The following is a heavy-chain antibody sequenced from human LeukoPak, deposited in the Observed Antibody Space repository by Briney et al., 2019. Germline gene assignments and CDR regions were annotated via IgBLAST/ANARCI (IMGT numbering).Heavy chain of an antibody. D-gene: IGHD3-10*01. CDR3: AREMGGDYGSGTFFDL. J-gene: IGHJ4*02. CDR2: ISSGGDNN. Sequence: GGSLRLSCAASEFVFSDYYMSWVRQAPGKGLEWVSYISSGGDNNYYADSVKGRFTISRDNAKNSLYLQMNNLRAEDTAVYYCAREMGGDYGSGTFFDLWGQGNMVTVSS. CDR1: EFVFSDYY. V-gene: IGHV3-11*01.